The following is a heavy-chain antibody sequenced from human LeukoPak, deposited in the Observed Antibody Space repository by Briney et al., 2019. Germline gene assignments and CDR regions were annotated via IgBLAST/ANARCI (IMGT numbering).Heavy chain of an antibody. CDR1: GGSISSGGYY. V-gene: IGHV4-30-2*01. J-gene: IGHJ3*02. D-gene: IGHD7-27*01. Sequence: PSETLSLTCTVSGGSISSGGYYWSWIRQPPGKGLEWIGYIYHSGSTYYNPSLKSRVTISVDRSKNQFSLKLSSVTAADTAVYYCARAQQLGGTGAFDIWGQGTMVTVSS. CDR2: IYHSGST. CDR3: ARAQQLGGTGAFDI.